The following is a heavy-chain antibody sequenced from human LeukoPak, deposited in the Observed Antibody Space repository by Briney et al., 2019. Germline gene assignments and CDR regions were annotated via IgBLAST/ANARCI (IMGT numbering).Heavy chain of an antibody. V-gene: IGHV4-4*07. CDR3: AREKYMLRGVPDY. D-gene: IGHD3-10*01. Sequence: SETLSLTCTVSGGSSSNYFCTWLRQSAGAGLECIGRIHTSGTTYYNPSLKSRVSMSVDTSKNEFSLRLNSVTAADTAVYYCAREKYMLRGVPDYWGQGTLVTVSS. CDR2: IHTSGTT. CDR1: GGSSSNYF. J-gene: IGHJ4*02.